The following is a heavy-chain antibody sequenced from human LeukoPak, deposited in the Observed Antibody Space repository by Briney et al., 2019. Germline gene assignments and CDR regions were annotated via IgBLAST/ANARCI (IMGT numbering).Heavy chain of an antibody. CDR3: AKGYSSAWYSDY. V-gene: IGHV3-23*01. J-gene: IGHJ4*02. Sequence: GGSLRLSCAASGFTFSSYAMSWVRQAPGKGLEWVSAISSSADSTYYADSVKGRFTISRDNSKDTLYLQMNSLRAEDTALYYCAKGYSSAWYSDYWGQGTLVTVSS. CDR1: GFTFSSYA. CDR2: ISSSADST. D-gene: IGHD6-25*01.